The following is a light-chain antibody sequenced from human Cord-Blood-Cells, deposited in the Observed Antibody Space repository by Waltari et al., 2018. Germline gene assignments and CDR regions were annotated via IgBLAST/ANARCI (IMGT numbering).Light chain of an antibody. CDR1: QGISSW. Sequence: DTQMTQSPSTLSASVGDRVTITCRASQGISSWLAWYQQKPGKAPKLLIYKASSLESGVPSRFSGSGSGTEFTLTISSLQPDDFATYYCQQYNSYSTFGQGTKLEIK. V-gene: IGKV1-5*03. CDR2: KAS. J-gene: IGKJ2*01. CDR3: QQYNSYST.